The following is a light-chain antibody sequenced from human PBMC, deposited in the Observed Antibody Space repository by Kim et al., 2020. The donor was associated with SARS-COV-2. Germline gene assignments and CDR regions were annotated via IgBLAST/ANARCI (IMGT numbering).Light chain of an antibody. V-gene: IGKV3-11*01. CDR1: QSVSSY. Sequence: SPGERATPSGRASQSVSSYLACYQQKPGQAPRLLIYDASNRATGIPARFSGSGSGTDFTLTISSLEPEDFAVYYCQQRSNWPPRYTFGQGTKLEI. CDR2: DAS. CDR3: QQRSNWPPRYT. J-gene: IGKJ2*01.